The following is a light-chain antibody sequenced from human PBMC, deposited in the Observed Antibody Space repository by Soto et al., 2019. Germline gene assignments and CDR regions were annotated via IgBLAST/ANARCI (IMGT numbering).Light chain of an antibody. CDR2: AAS. V-gene: IGKV1-27*01. J-gene: IGKJ3*01. CDR1: QGIRNN. Sequence: DIQMTQSPSSLSASAGDRVTITCRASQGIRNNLAWYQQKPGKVPKLLIYAASTLQPGVPSRFSGSGSGTDFSLTISSLQPDDVATYYCQKYFRVPFTFGPGTKVELK. CDR3: QKYFRVPFT.